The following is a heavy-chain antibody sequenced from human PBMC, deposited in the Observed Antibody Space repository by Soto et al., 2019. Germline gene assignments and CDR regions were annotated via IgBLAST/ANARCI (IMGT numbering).Heavy chain of an antibody. CDR3: ARTIGVRRSGNPYYFDY. J-gene: IGHJ4*02. CDR2: INHSGST. Sequence: SETLSLTCAVYGGSFSGYYWSWIRQPPGKGLEWIGEINHSGSTNYNPSLKSRVTISVDTSKNQFSLKLSSVTAADTAVYYWARTIGVRRSGNPYYFDYWGQGTLVTVSS. D-gene: IGHD2-15*01. V-gene: IGHV4-34*01. CDR1: GGSFSGYY.